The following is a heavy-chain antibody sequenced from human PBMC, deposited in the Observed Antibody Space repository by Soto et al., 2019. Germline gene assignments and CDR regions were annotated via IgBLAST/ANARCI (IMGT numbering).Heavy chain of an antibody. Sequence: SETLSLTCTVSGGSISSYYWSWIRQPPGKGLEWIGYIYYSGSTNYNPSLKSRVTISVDTSKNQFSLKLSSVTAADTAVYYCARDRYGDYYDYWGQGTLVTVSS. CDR3: ARDRYGDYYDY. D-gene: IGHD4-17*01. CDR2: IYYSGST. V-gene: IGHV4-59*01. J-gene: IGHJ4*02. CDR1: GGSISSYY.